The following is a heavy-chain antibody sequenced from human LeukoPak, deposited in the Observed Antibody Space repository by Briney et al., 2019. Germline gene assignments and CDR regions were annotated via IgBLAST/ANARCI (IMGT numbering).Heavy chain of an antibody. CDR1: GFTFSIYA. Sequence: GGSLRLSCAASGFTFSIYAMHWVRQPPGKGLEWVAVISDDGSNKFCTDSVKGRFTVFRDNSKNTLYLQMNSLRAEDTAVYYCARNYDSSGNYFDSWGQGTLVTVSS. D-gene: IGHD3-22*01. V-gene: IGHV3-30-3*01. J-gene: IGHJ4*02. CDR3: ARNYDSSGNYFDS. CDR2: ISDDGSNK.